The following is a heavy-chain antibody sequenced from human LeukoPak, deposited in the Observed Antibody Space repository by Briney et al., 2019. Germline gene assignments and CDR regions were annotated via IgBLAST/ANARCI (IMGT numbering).Heavy chain of an antibody. CDR3: AREAAISEGWFDP. Sequence: PGGSLRLSCAASGFTFSSYEMNWVRQAPGKGLEWVSYISSSGSTIYYADSVKGRFTISRDNAKNSLYLQMNSLRAEDTAVYYCAREAAISEGWFDPWGQGTLVTVSS. CDR1: GFTFSSYE. CDR2: ISSSGSTI. D-gene: IGHD5-18*01. V-gene: IGHV3-48*03. J-gene: IGHJ5*02.